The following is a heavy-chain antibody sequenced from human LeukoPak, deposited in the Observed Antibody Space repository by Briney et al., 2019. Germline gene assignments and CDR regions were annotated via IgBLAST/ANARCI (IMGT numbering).Heavy chain of an antibody. D-gene: IGHD6-19*01. Sequence: ASVKVSCKASGYTFTGYYMHWVRQAPGQGLEWMGWINPNSGGANYAQKFQGRVTMTRDTSISTAYMELSRLRSDDTAVYYCARKIAVAGTLYLGYWGQGTLVTVSS. CDR3: ARKIAVAGTLYLGY. CDR1: GYTFTGYY. V-gene: IGHV1-2*02. CDR2: INPNSGGA. J-gene: IGHJ4*02.